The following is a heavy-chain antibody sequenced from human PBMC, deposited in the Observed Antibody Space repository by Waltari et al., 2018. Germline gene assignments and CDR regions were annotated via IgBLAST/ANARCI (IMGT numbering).Heavy chain of an antibody. CDR1: GGPFSSYA. Sequence: QVQLVQSGAAVKKPGSSVKVSCKASGGPFSSYAIRWVRQAPGQGLEWVGGIMPSFCTANYAQKCQGRVTITADESTSTAYMELSSLGSEDTAGYYCAAGYSSSWGGAFGYWGQGTLGTVSS. J-gene: IGHJ4*02. CDR3: AAGYSSSWGGAFGY. D-gene: IGHD6-13*01. V-gene: IGHV1-69*01. CDR2: IMPSFCTA.